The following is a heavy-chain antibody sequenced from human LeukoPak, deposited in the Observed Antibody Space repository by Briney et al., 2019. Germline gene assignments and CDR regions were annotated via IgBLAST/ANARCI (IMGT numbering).Heavy chain of an antibody. D-gene: IGHD3-3*01. Sequence: ASVKVSCKASGYTFTGYYMHWVRQAPGQGLEWMGWINSNSGGTNYAQKFQGWVTMTRDTSISTAYMELGRLRSDDTAVYYCARVLKKYYDFWSGSLDPWGQGTLVTVSS. CDR3: ARVLKKYYDFWSGSLDP. J-gene: IGHJ5*02. V-gene: IGHV1-2*04. CDR1: GYTFTGYY. CDR2: INSNSGGT.